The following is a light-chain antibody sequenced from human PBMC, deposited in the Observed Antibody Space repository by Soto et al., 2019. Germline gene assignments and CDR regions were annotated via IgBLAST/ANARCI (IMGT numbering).Light chain of an antibody. CDR1: SSNIGAGYD. Sequence: QSVLTQPPSVSGAPGPRVTISCTGSSSNIGAGYDVHWYQQLPGTAPKLLISGNSNRTSGVPDRFSGSKSGTSACLAITGLKAEYEADYFCQSYDSRLSGWVFGGGTQLTVL. CDR3: QSYDSRLSGWV. V-gene: IGLV1-40*01. CDR2: GNS. J-gene: IGLJ3*02.